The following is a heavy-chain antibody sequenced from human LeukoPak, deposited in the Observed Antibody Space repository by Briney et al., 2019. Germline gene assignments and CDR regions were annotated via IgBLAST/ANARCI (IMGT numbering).Heavy chain of an antibody. Sequence: GESLKISCKGSGYSFTSYWIGGVRQMPGKGLEGMGIIYAGDSDTRYSPSFQGQVTISADKSISTAYLKWSSLQASDTAMYYCARRLERGYSGYDYSFDYWGQGTLVTVSS. CDR1: GYSFTSYW. V-gene: IGHV5-51*01. CDR3: ARRLERGYSGYDYSFDY. D-gene: IGHD5-12*01. CDR2: IYAGDSDT. J-gene: IGHJ4*02.